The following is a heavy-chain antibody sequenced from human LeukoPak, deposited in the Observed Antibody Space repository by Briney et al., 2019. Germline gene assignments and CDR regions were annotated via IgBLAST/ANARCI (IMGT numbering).Heavy chain of an antibody. D-gene: IGHD5-18*01. CDR1: GFTVSSNY. CDR2: IKQDGSEK. Sequence: PGGSLRLSCAASGFTVSSNYMSWVRQAPGKGLEWVANIKQDGSEKYYVDSVKGRFTISRDNAKNSLYLQMNSLRAEDTAVYYCARDGIQLWLASMDVWGQGTTVTVSS. CDR3: ARDGIQLWLASMDV. V-gene: IGHV3-7*01. J-gene: IGHJ6*02.